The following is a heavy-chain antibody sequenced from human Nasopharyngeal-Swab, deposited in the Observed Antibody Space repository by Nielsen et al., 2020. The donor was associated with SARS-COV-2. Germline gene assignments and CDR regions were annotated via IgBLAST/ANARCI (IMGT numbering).Heavy chain of an antibody. CDR3: ARGGRWDDSTEWDYYYYGMDV. V-gene: IGHV3-48*02. CDR2: ISSSSSTI. CDR1: GFTFSSYS. Sequence: GESLKISCAASGFTFSSYSMNWVRQAPGKELEWVSYISSSSSTIYYADSVKGRFTISRDNAKDSLYLQMNSLRDEDTAVYYCARGGRWDDSTEWDYYYYGMDVWGQGTTVTVSS. D-gene: IGHD3-22*01. J-gene: IGHJ6*02.